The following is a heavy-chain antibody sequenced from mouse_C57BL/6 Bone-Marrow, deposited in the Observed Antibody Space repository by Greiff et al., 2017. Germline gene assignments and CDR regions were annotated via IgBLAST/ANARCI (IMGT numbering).Heavy chain of an antibody. J-gene: IGHJ3*01. Sequence: QVQLQQPGAELVRPGSSVKLSCKASGYTFTSYWMHWVKQRPIQGLEWIGNIDPSDSETHYNQKFKDKATLTVDKPSSTAYMQLSSLTSEDSAVYYCARKGAYYSNWGFAYWGQGTLVTVSA. CDR2: IDPSDSET. V-gene: IGHV1-52*01. CDR1: GYTFTSYW. CDR3: ARKGAYYSNWGFAY. D-gene: IGHD2-5*01.